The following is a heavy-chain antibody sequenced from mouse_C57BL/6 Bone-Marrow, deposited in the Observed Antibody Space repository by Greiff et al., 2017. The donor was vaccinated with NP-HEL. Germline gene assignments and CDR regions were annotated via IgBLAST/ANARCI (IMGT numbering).Heavy chain of an antibody. D-gene: IGHD1-1*01. CDR3: ARGSYYYGSSFAWFAY. V-gene: IGHV1-55*01. CDR2: IYPGSGST. J-gene: IGHJ3*01. Sequence: VQLQQPGAELVKPGASVKMSCKASGYTFTSYWITWVKQRPGQGLEWIGDIYPGSGSTNYNEKFKSKATLTVDTSSSTAYMQLSSLTSEDSAVYYCARGSYYYGSSFAWFAYWGQGTLFTVSA. CDR1: GYTFTSYW.